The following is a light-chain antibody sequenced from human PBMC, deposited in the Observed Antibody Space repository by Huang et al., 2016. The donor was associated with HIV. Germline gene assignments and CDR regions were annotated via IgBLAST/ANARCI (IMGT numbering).Light chain of an antibody. CDR3: LQTLNFPPT. CDR1: QSIGNF. CDR2: GAS. Sequence: DVQMTQSPSSLSASVGDRVTITCRASQSIGNFLNWYQQKPGKAPNLLIYGASSLQTGVPSRVIGSGSETDFSLTISSLQPEDFVTYYCLQTLNFPPTFGQGTKV. J-gene: IGKJ1*01. V-gene: IGKV1-39*01.